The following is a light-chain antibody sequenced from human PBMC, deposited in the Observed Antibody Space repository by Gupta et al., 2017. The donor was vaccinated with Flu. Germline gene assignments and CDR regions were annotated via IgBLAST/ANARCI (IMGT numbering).Light chain of an antibody. CDR2: DAS. V-gene: IGKV3-11*01. CDR1: QSVSSY. Sequence: EIVLTQSPATLSLSPGERATLSCRASQSVSSYLAWYQQKPGQAPRLLIYDASNRATGIPARCSGSGCGTDFTLTISSREPEDFAVYYCQQRSNWPLITFGQGTRLEIK. CDR3: QQRSNWPLIT. J-gene: IGKJ5*01.